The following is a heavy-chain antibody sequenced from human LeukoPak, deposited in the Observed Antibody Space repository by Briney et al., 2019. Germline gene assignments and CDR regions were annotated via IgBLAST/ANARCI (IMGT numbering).Heavy chain of an antibody. J-gene: IGHJ3*02. Sequence: GGSLRLSCAASVFSFSSYSMNWARQAPGKGLEWVSAISGSGGSTYYADSVKGRFTISRDNSKNTLYLQMNSLRAEDTAVYYCAKDRTYCSGGSCNLDDAFDIWGQGTMVTVSS. CDR2: ISGSGGST. D-gene: IGHD2-15*01. CDR3: AKDRTYCSGGSCNLDDAFDI. V-gene: IGHV3-23*01. CDR1: VFSFSSYS.